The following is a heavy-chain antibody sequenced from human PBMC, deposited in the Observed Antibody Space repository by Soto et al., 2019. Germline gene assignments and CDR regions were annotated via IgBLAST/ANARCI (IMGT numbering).Heavy chain of an antibody. Sequence: QVPLVQSGTEVKKPGASVKVSCKASGYTFTSYAMHWVRQAPGQRLEWKGWINAGNGNTKYSQKFQGRVTMTRDTSASTAYMALSSVRAEDTAEYCCARGHSSGWAKLLGYWGKGTLVPVSS. CDR2: INAGNGNT. D-gene: IGHD6-19*01. CDR3: ARGHSSGWAKLLGY. J-gene: IGHJ4*02. CDR1: GYTFTSYA. V-gene: IGHV1-3*01.